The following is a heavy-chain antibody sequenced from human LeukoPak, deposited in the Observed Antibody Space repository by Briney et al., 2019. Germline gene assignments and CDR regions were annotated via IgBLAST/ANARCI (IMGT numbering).Heavy chain of an antibody. V-gene: IGHV3-30-3*01. D-gene: IGHD3-3*01. CDR3: ARATGYDFWSGPGY. Sequence: GGSLRLSCAASGFTFSSYAMSWVRQAPGKGLEWVAVISYDGSNKCYADSVKGRFTISRDNSKNTLYLQMNSLRAEDTAVYYCARATGYDFWSGPGYWGQGTLVTVSS. J-gene: IGHJ4*02. CDR1: GFTFSSYA. CDR2: ISYDGSNK.